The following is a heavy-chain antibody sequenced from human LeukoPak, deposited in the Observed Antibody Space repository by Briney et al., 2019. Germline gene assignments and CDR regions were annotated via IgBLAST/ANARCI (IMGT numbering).Heavy chain of an antibody. D-gene: IGHD3-3*01. V-gene: IGHV3-23*01. CDR2: LSSSGTST. Sequence: GGSLRLSCAASGFTSNSYTMNWVRQAPGKGPEWVSALSSSGTSTYYTHAVKGRFAISRDNSKNTLYLQMNTLRAEDTAVYYCAKEGPTRVAGAFDYWGQGTLVTVSS. CDR1: GFTSNSYT. CDR3: AKEGPTRVAGAFDY. J-gene: IGHJ4*02.